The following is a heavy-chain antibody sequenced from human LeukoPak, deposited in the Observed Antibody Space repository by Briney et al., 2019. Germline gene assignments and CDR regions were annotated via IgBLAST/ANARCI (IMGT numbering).Heavy chain of an antibody. J-gene: IGHJ4*02. Sequence: SETLSLTCAVSGGPISSGGYSWSWIRQPPGKGLEWIGYIYHSGSTYYNPSLKSRVTISVDRSKNQFSLKLSSVTAADTAVYYCASQTDSSSWYYFDYWGQGTLVTVSS. CDR2: IYHSGST. D-gene: IGHD6-13*01. CDR3: ASQTDSSSWYYFDY. V-gene: IGHV4-30-2*01. CDR1: GGPISSGGYS.